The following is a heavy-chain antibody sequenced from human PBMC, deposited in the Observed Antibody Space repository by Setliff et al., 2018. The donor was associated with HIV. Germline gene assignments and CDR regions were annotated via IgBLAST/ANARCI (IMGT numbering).Heavy chain of an antibody. V-gene: IGHV4-4*09. Sequence: SETLSLTCTVSGASISPYSWNWIRQPPGKGLEWIGYFYTNGDINYNPSFKGRVTMSADTSKNQFFLRLESVTAADTAVYYCARRVLQDDTITRSNWLDPWGQGTLVTVSS. J-gene: IGHJ5*02. D-gene: IGHD2-15*01. CDR2: FYTNGDI. CDR3: ARRVLQDDTITRSNWLDP. CDR1: GASISPYS.